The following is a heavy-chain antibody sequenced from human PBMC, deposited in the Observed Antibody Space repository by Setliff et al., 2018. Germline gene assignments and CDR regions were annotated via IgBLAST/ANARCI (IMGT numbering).Heavy chain of an antibody. CDR1: GYTFTSYY. CDR3: AREPQHSGAFDI. V-gene: IGHV1-46*01. Sequence: ASVKVSCKASGYTFTSYYIHWVRRAPGQGLEWMGVIKVDIDTTDYAQKFQGRVTMTRDTSTSTVYMEMSSLRSEDTALYYCAREPQHSGAFDIWGQGTMVTVSS. D-gene: IGHD3-10*01. J-gene: IGHJ3*02. CDR2: IKVDIDTT.